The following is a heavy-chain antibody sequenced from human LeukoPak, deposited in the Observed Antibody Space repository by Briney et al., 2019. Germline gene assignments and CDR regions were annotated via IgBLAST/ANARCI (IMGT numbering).Heavy chain of an antibody. J-gene: IGHJ4*02. V-gene: IGHV3-23*01. CDR1: GFTFTTYA. D-gene: IGHD5-12*01. CDR2: ISGSADTT. CDR3: AKVGNSGYVFFHFDY. Sequence: GGSLRLSCAAAGFTFTTYAMNWVRQAPGRGLEWVSAISGSADTTYYADSVRGRFTISRDNSKNTLYLQMNSLRADDTAVYYCAKVGNSGYVFFHFDYWGQGTLVTVSS.